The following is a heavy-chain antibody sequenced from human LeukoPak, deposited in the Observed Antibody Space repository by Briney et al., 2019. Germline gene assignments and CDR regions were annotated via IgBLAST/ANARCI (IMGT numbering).Heavy chain of an antibody. V-gene: IGHV3-64D*09. Sequence: PGGSLRLSCSASGFIFSSYAMHWVRQAPGKGLEYVSGISSNGGSTYYADSVKGRFTISRDNSKNTLYLQMSSLRAEDTAVYYCVKITSSSGGDYWGQGTLVTVSS. D-gene: IGHD6-19*01. CDR1: GFIFSSYA. CDR3: VKITSSSGGDY. J-gene: IGHJ4*02. CDR2: ISSNGGST.